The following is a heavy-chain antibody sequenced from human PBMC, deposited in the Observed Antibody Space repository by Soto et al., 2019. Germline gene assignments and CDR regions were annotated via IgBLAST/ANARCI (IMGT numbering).Heavy chain of an antibody. Sequence: PGESLKISCKGSGYSFTSYWTGWVRQMPGKGLEWMGIISPGDSATRYSPSFQGQVAISADKSITTAYLQWSSLKASDTAMYYCARRRYYRSGGFHTDCFDYWGQGTMVTVSS. V-gene: IGHV5-51*01. CDR1: GYSFTSYW. CDR2: ISPGDSAT. J-gene: IGHJ4*02. D-gene: IGHD3-10*01. CDR3: ARRRYYRSGGFHTDCFDY.